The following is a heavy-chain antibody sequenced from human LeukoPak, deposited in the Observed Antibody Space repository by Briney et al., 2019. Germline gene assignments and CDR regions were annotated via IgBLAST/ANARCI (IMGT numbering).Heavy chain of an antibody. J-gene: IGHJ4*02. CDR1: GGSFSGYY. Sequence: PSETLSLTCAVYGGSFSGYYWSWIRQPPGKGLEWIGEINHSGSTNYNPSLKSRVTISVDTSKNQFSLKLSSVTAADTAVYYCARQPIVVVTATTFPISRYFDYWGQGTLVTVSS. CDR2: INHSGST. V-gene: IGHV4-34*01. D-gene: IGHD2-21*02. CDR3: ARQPIVVVTATTFPISRYFDY.